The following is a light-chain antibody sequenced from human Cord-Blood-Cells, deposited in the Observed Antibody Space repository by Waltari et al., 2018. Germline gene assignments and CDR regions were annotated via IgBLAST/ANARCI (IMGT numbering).Light chain of an antibody. Sequence: QSALTQPRSVSGSPGQSVTISCTGTSSHVGGYNYVSWYQQHPGKAPQLMIYDVSKRPSGVPDRFSGSKSGNTASLTISGLQAEDEADYYCCSYAGSYTVVFGGGTKLTVL. CDR2: DVS. CDR3: CSYAGSYTVV. CDR1: SSHVGGYNY. J-gene: IGLJ2*01. V-gene: IGLV2-11*01.